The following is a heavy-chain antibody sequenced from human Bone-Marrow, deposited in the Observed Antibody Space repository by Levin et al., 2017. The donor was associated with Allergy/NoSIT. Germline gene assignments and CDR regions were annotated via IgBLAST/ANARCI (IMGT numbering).Heavy chain of an antibody. J-gene: IGHJ4*02. D-gene: IGHD3-10*01. CDR1: GASFSRYQ. V-gene: IGHV4-59*01. Sequence: SETLSLTCTVSGASFSRYQWTWIRQSPGRALEWIGYIYSSGSTKYNPSLKSRVTMSVDSSKNQFSLKLSSVTAADSAVYYCAREDATGSFSLDWGQGSLVTVSS. CDR3: AREDATGSFSLD. CDR2: IYSSGST.